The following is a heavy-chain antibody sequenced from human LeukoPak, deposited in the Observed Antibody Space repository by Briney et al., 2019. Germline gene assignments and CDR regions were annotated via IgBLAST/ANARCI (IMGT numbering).Heavy chain of an antibody. CDR2: ITSSSSYI. CDR1: GFTFSSYS. D-gene: IGHD4-11*01. V-gene: IGHV3-21*01. J-gene: IGHJ5*02. Sequence: PGGSLRLSCAVSGFTFSSYSMNWVCQAPGKGLEWVSSITSSSSYIYYADSVKGRFTISRDNAKNSLYLQMNSLRAEDTAVYYCARDLTVTSTCWFDRWGQGTLVTVSS. CDR3: ARDLTVTSTCWFDR.